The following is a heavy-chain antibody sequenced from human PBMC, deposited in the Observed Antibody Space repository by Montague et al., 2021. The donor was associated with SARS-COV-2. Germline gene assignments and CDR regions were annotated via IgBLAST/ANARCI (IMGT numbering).Heavy chain of an antibody. D-gene: IGHD1-26*01. Sequence: SLRLSCAASGFTVSSNYMSWVRQAPGKGLEWVSVIYSGGSTYYADSVKGRFTISRDNSMNTLYLQMNSLRAEDTAVYYCARDRRIVGALYYYYGMDVWGQGTTVTVSS. J-gene: IGHJ6*02. CDR2: IYSGGST. CDR1: GFTVSSNY. CDR3: ARDRRIVGALYYYYGMDV. V-gene: IGHV3-53*01.